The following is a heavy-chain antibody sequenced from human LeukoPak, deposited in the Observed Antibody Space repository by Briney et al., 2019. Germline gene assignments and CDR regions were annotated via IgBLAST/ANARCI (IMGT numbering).Heavy chain of an antibody. V-gene: IGHV3-64*01. CDR1: GFTFSSYV. CDR3: ARAKGVTGTSMDNWFDP. Sequence: GGSLRLSCAASGFTFSSYVMHWVRQAPGKGLEYVSAISSNGGSTSYANSVKGRFTTSRDNSKNTLYLQMGSLRAEDMAVYYCARAKGVTGTSMDNWFDPWGQGTLVTVSS. J-gene: IGHJ5*02. CDR2: ISSNGGST. D-gene: IGHD6-19*01.